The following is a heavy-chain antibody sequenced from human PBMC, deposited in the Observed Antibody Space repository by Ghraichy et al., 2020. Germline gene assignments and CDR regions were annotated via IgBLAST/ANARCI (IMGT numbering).Heavy chain of an antibody. CDR2: IYSGGST. Sequence: GESLNISCAASGFTVSSNYMSWVRQAPGKGLEWVSVIYSGGSTYYADSVKGRFTISRDNSKNTLYLQMNSLRAEDTAVYYCAATYSGYDLNYFDYWGQGTLVTVSS. D-gene: IGHD5-12*01. J-gene: IGHJ4*02. CDR1: GFTVSSNY. V-gene: IGHV3-53*01. CDR3: AATYSGYDLNYFDY.